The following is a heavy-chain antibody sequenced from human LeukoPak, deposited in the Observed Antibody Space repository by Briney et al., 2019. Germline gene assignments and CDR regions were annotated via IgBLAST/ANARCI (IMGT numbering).Heavy chain of an antibody. CDR3: ATDLG. CDR2: VDHGGSGT. Sequence: GGSLRLSCAASGFSFTSYWMHWVRQPPGKGLVWVSRVDHGGSGTAYADSVTGRFTISGDNTKNMVYLQMNSLRPEHTAVYYCATDLGWGQGTLVTVSS. CDR1: GFSFTSYW. J-gene: IGHJ4*02. D-gene: IGHD4-17*01. V-gene: IGHV3-74*01.